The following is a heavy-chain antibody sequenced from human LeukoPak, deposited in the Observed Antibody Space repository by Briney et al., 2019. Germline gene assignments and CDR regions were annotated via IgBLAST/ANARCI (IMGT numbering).Heavy chain of an antibody. Sequence: ASVKVSCKASGGTFSSYAISWVRQAPGQGLERMGGIIPIFGTANYAQKFQGRVTITADESTSTAYMELSSLRSEDTAVYYCARVATGGRGLYKVVPAAYFDYWGQGTLVTVSS. CDR3: ARVATGGRGLYKVVPAAYFDY. CDR1: GGTFSSYA. J-gene: IGHJ4*02. CDR2: IIPIFGTA. D-gene: IGHD2-2*01. V-gene: IGHV1-69*13.